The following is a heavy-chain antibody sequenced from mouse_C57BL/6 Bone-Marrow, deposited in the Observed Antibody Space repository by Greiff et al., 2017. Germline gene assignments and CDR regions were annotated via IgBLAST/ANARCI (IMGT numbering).Heavy chain of an antibody. V-gene: IGHV5-16*01. D-gene: IGHD1-2*01. Sequence: EVQLVESEGGLVQPGSSMKLSCTASGFTFSDYYMAWVRQVPEKGLEWVANINYDGSSTYYLDSLKSRFIISSDNAKNILYLQMSSLKSEDTATYYCARASIRPYWGQGTLVTVSA. J-gene: IGHJ3*01. CDR3: ARASIRPY. CDR1: GFTFSDYY. CDR2: INYDGSST.